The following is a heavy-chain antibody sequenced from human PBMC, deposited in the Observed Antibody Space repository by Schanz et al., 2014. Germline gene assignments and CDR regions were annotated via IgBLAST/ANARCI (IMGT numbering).Heavy chain of an antibody. CDR1: GGSISSSGYY. CDR3: ARGGFWGSYYGLFDY. V-gene: IGHV4-39*02. D-gene: IGHD1-26*01. CDR2: IYYSGST. J-gene: IGHJ4*02. Sequence: QLQLQESGPGLVKPSETLSLTCTVSGGSISSSGYYWGWIRQPPGNGLEWIGSIYYSGSTYYNPSLKSRVTISVDTSKNHFSLKLSSVTAADTAVYYCARGGFWGSYYGLFDYWGQGALVTVSS.